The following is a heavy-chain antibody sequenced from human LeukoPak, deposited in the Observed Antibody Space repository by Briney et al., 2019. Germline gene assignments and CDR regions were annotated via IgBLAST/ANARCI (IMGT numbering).Heavy chain of an antibody. Sequence: SETLSLTCAVYGGSFSGYYWSWIRQPPGKGLEWIGETNHSGSTNYNPSLKSRVTVSVDTSKNQFSLKLSSVTAADTAVYYCAREGGYGDYPFDYWGQGTLVTVSS. CDR3: AREGGYGDYPFDY. D-gene: IGHD4-17*01. CDR2: TNHSGST. V-gene: IGHV4-34*01. J-gene: IGHJ4*02. CDR1: GGSFSGYY.